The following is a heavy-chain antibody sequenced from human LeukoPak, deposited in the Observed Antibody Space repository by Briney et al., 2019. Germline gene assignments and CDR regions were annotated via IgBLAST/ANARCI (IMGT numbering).Heavy chain of an antibody. CDR2: IYYSGST. CDR1: GGSISSGGYY. CDR3: ASETDYDYSSTGFDY. J-gene: IGHJ4*02. D-gene: IGHD4-11*01. Sequence: PSETLSLTCTVSGGSISSGGYYWSWIHQHPGKGLEWIGYIYYSGSTYYNPSLKSRVTISVDTSKNQFSLKLSSVTAADTAVYYCASETDYDYSSTGFDYWGQGTMVTVSS. V-gene: IGHV4-31*03.